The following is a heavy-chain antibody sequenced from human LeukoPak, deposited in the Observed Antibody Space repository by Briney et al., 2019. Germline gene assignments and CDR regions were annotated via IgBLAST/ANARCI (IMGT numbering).Heavy chain of an antibody. CDR1: GFTFSTYS. CDR2: ISSSSTYI. D-gene: IGHD5-18*01. J-gene: IGHJ5*02. V-gene: IGHV3-21*01. CDR3: ARGRLDGGYSYLDWFDP. Sequence: GGSLRLSCTASGFTFSTYSMTWVHQAPGKGLEWVSSISSSSTYIYCADSVKGRFTISRDNAKNSLYLQMNSLTADDTAVYYCARGRLDGGYSYLDWFDPWGPGTLVTVSS.